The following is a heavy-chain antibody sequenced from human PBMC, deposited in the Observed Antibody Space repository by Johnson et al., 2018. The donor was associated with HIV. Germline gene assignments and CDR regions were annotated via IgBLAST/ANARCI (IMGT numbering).Heavy chain of an antibody. CDR3: SRHGPRGRSGYDAFDI. CDR2: SRSEANSYTT. D-gene: IGHD5-12*01. CDR1: GFTFSSYG. Sequence: VQLVESGGGVVQPGRSLRLSCAASGFTFSSYGMHWVRQAPGKGLEWVGRSRSEANSYTTEYAASVKGRFTISRDESNNSLYLQMNSLRAEDTAVYYWSRHGPRGRSGYDAFDICGQGTIVTVSS. J-gene: IGHJ3*02. V-gene: IGHV3-72*01.